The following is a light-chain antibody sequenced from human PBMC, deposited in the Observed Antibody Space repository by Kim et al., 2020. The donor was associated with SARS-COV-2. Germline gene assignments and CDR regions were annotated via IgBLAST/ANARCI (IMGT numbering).Light chain of an antibody. CDR1: QTINTR. V-gene: IGKV3-15*01. Sequence: PGERAPLFCRASQTINTRLVWYQHKPGQAPRLLIYDATTRATGVPARFIGSGSETDFTLTISSLQSEDFAVYYCQQSNDWPPLTFGQGTKVDIK. CDR2: DAT. J-gene: IGKJ1*01. CDR3: QQSNDWPPLT.